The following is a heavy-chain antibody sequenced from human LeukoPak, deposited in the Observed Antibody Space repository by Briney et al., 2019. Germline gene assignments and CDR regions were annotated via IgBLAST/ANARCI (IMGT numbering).Heavy chain of an antibody. CDR3: ARYATVVSYFDY. J-gene: IGHJ4*02. CDR2: IYYSGST. CDR1: GGSFSGYY. Sequence: SETLSLTCAVYGGSFSGYYWSWIRQPPGKGLEWIGYIYYSGSTNYNPSLKSRVTISVDTSKNQFSLKLSSVTAADTAVYYCARYATVVSYFDYWGQGTLVTVSS. V-gene: IGHV4-59*01. D-gene: IGHD4-17*01.